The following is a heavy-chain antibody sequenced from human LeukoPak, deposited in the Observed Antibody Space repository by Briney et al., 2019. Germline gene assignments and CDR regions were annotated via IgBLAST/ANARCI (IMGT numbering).Heavy chain of an antibody. Sequence: ASVMVSCKASGGTFSSYAISWVRQAPGQGLEWMGGIIPIFGTANYAQKFQGRVTITADKSTSTAYMELSSLRSEDTAVYYCARVEMATGYYYYYYMDVWGKGTTVTVSS. CDR2: IIPIFGTA. J-gene: IGHJ6*03. CDR3: ARVEMATGYYYYYYMDV. D-gene: IGHD5-24*01. V-gene: IGHV1-69*06. CDR1: GGTFSSYA.